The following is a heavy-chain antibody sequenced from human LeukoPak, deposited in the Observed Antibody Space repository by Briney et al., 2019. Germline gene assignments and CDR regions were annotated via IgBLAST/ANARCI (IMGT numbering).Heavy chain of an antibody. D-gene: IGHD6-6*01. Sequence: ASVKVSCKASVYTFTSYGISWVRQAPGQGLEWMGWISAYNGNTNYAQKLQGRVTMTTDTSTSTAYMELRSLRSDDTAVYYCARETIDSSSSYYYYGMDVWGQGTTVTVSS. V-gene: IGHV1-18*01. CDR3: ARETIDSSSSYYYYGMDV. J-gene: IGHJ6*02. CDR1: VYTFTSYG. CDR2: ISAYNGNT.